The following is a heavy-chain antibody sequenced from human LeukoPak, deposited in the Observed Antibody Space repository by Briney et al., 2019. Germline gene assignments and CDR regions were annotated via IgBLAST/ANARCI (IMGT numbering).Heavy chain of an antibody. J-gene: IGHJ4*02. V-gene: IGHV3-9*03. CDR2: ISWNSGSI. Sequence: GGSLRLSCAASGFTFTAYTINWVRQAPGKGLELVSGISWNSGSIGYADSVKGRFTISRDNAKNSLYLQMNSLRAEDMALYYCAKGSSGYDYSFDYWGQGTLVTVSS. CDR3: AKGSSGYDYSFDY. CDR1: GFTFTAYT. D-gene: IGHD5-12*01.